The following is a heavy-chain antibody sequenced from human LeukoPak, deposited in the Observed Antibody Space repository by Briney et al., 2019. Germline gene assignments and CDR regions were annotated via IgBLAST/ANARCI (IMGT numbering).Heavy chain of an antibody. Sequence: PGGSLRLSCAASGFTFSSYGMHWVRQAPGKRLEWVAFIRYDGSNKYYADSVKGRFTISRDNSKNTLYLQMNSLRAEDTAVYYCARYDSSGYYYGANWFDPWGQGTLVTVSS. J-gene: IGHJ5*02. CDR2: IRYDGSNK. CDR1: GFTFSSYG. D-gene: IGHD3-22*01. V-gene: IGHV3-30*02. CDR3: ARYDSSGYYYGANWFDP.